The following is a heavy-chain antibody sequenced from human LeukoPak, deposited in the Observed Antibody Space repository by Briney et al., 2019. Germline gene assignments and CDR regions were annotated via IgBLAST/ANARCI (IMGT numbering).Heavy chain of an antibody. V-gene: IGHV4-59*08. D-gene: IGHD2/OR15-2a*01. CDR1: GGSISNFY. CDR2: IYYSGST. CDR3: ARTTSFDY. Sequence: PSETLSLTCTVSGGSISNFYWSWIRQPPGKGLERIGYIYYSGSTNYNPSLKSRVTISVDTSKNQFSLRLSSVTAADTAVYYCARTTSFDYWGQGTLVTVSS. J-gene: IGHJ4*02.